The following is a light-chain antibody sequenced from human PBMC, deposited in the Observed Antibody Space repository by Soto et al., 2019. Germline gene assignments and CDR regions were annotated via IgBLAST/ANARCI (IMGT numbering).Light chain of an antibody. V-gene: IGKV3-11*01. CDR3: QHRSNWPRT. CDR2: DAS. CDR1: QSVSTY. Sequence: EIVLTQSPATLSLSPGERATLSCRASQSVSTYLAWYQQKPGQAPRLHIYDASNRATGIPARFSVSGSGTDFTLTISSLEPEDFAVYYCQHRSNWPRTFGQGTKLEIK. J-gene: IGKJ2*01.